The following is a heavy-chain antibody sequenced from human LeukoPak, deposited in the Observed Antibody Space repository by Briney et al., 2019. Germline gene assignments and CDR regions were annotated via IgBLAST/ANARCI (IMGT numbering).Heavy chain of an antibody. CDR1: GGFINRGY. CDR2: ILYSGST. CDR3: ASGYGSGWFDR. V-gene: IGHV4-30-4*08. D-gene: IGHD3-10*01. Sequence: SETLSLTCTVSGGFINRGYWSWVRQHPGKGLEWIGHILYSGSTFYNPSLKSRLTISLDTSKNQFSLKLTSVTAADTAVYYCASGYGSGWFDRWGQGTTVTVSS. J-gene: IGHJ6*02.